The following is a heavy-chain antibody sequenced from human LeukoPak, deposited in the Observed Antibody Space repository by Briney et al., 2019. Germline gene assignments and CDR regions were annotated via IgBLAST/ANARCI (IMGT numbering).Heavy chain of an antibody. J-gene: IGHJ4*02. V-gene: IGHV3-23*01. CDR3: AKDPLGYCVGGSCYADY. Sequence: PGGSLRLSCAASGFTFGGYAMSWVRQAPGKGLEWVSSIVGSAHGTYYADSVKGRFTISRDNSKYTLYLQMNSLRAEDTAVYYCAKDPLGYCVGGSCYADYWGQGTLVTVSS. D-gene: IGHD2-15*01. CDR1: GFTFGGYA. CDR2: IVGSAHGT.